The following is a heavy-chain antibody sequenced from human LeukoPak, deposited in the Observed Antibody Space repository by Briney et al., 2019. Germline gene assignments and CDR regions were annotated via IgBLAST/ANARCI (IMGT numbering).Heavy chain of an antibody. J-gene: IGHJ4*02. D-gene: IGHD3-10*01. Sequence: PGGSLRLSCAASGFIFSDYYMGWMRQAPGKGLEWVSYISSSGSAIYYADSVKGRFTLSRDNAKNSLYLQMNSLRAEDTAVYYCARARGSYSFDYWGQGTLVTVSS. CDR2: ISSSGSAI. CDR3: ARARGSYSFDY. V-gene: IGHV3-11*01. CDR1: GFIFSDYY.